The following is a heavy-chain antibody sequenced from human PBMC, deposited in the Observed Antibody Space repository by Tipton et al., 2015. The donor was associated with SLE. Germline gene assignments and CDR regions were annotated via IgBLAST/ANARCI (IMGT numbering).Heavy chain of an antibody. V-gene: IGHV3-53*01. J-gene: IGHJ4*02. CDR3: AASGYDILTGYGDY. CDR1: GFTVSSNY. Sequence: SLRLSCAASGFTVSSNYMSWVRQAPGKGLEWVSVIYSGGSTYYADSVKGRFTTSRDNSKNTLYLQMNSLRAEDTAVYYCAASGYDILTGYGDYWGQGTLVTVSS. CDR2: IYSGGST. D-gene: IGHD3-9*01.